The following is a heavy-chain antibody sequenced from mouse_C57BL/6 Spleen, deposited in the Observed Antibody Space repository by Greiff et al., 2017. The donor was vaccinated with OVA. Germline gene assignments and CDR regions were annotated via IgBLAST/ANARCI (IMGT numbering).Heavy chain of an antibody. V-gene: IGHV1-52*01. J-gene: IGHJ4*01. CDR1: GYTFTSYW. D-gene: IGHD2-4*01. Sequence: VQLQQPGAELVRPGSSVKLSCKASGYTFTSYWMHWVKQRPIQGLEWICNIDPSDSETHYNQKFKDKATLTVDKSSSTAYMQLSSLTSEDSAVYYCARLYYDYGYAMDYWGQGTSVTVSS. CDR2: IDPSDSET. CDR3: ARLYYDYGYAMDY.